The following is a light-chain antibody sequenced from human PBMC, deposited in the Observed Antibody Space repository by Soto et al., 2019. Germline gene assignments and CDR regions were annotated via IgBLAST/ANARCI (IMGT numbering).Light chain of an antibody. CDR3: MQALQTPFT. CDR2: LGS. J-gene: IGKJ3*01. Sequence: DIVMTQSPLFLTVSPGEPASISCRSSQSLRLSPGNNCLDWYLQKPGQSPQLLIYLGSNRASGVPDRFSGSGSDTDFTLKISRVEAEDVGIYYCMQALQTPFTFGPGTKVDI. CDR1: QSLRLSPGNNC. V-gene: IGKV2-28*01.